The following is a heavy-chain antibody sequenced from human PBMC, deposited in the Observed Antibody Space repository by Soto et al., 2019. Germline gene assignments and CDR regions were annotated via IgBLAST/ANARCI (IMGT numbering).Heavy chain of an antibody. V-gene: IGHV4-39*01. CDR2: IYYSGST. CDR3: ARQYSAYDKVDY. CDR1: GGSISSNSHY. J-gene: IGHJ4*02. D-gene: IGHD5-12*01. Sequence: SETLSLTCNVSGGSISSNSHYWGWIRQPPGKGLEWIGSIYYSGSTSYNPSLKSRVTISVDTSKNQFSLKLSSVTVADTAVYFCARQYSAYDKVDYWGQGTLVTVSS.